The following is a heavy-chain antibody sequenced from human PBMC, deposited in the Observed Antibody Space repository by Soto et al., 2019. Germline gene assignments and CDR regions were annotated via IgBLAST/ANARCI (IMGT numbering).Heavy chain of an antibody. Sequence: GSLRLSCAASGFTFTSYAMNWVRQAPGEGLGWVSGIIASGGTTYYADSVKGRFTISRDNSKNTLYLQMNSLRAEDTAVYYCAKGGSSGWPYFDYWGQGTLVTVSS. CDR1: GFTFTSYA. CDR2: IIASGGTT. V-gene: IGHV3-23*01. CDR3: AKGGSSGWPYFDY. J-gene: IGHJ4*02. D-gene: IGHD6-19*01.